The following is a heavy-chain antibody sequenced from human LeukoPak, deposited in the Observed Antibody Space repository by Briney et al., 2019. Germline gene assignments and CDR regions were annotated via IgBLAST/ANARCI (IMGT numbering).Heavy chain of an antibody. V-gene: IGHV3-73*01. D-gene: IGHD6-13*01. CDR1: GFTFSGSV. J-gene: IGHJ6*02. Sequence: PGGSLRLSCAASGFTFSGSVMHWVRQASGKGLEWVGRISTKANSYATAYAASVKGRFTISRDDSKNTAYLQMNSLKTEDTAVYYCGGIPAPGTVDYYYGMDVWGQGTTVTVSS. CDR2: ISTKANSYAT. CDR3: GGIPAPGTVDYYYGMDV.